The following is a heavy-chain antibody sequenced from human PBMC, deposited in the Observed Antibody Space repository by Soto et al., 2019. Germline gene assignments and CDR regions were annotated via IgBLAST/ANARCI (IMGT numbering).Heavy chain of an antibody. J-gene: IGHJ6*02. CDR3: ARDWRILGMDV. CDR2: MYNTGST. V-gene: IGHV4-59*01. Sequence: ASQMLSHTCSVADGSIIGYCCSWIRQTPGKGLEWIGYMYNTGSTVYNPSFKSRVTISVDTSKNQFSLKLNSVTAADTAVYYCARDWRILGMDVWGQGTTVTVSS. CDR1: DGSIIGYC.